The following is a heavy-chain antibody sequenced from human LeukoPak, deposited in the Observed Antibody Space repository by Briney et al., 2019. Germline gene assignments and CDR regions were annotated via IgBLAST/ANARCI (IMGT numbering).Heavy chain of an antibody. D-gene: IGHD3-3*01. Sequence: ASVKVSCKASGYTFTSFGISWVRQAPGQGLEWMGWISAYNGKAKYAQKFQGRVTMTTDTSTSTAYMELRSLRSDDTAVYYCARAPLGVRFLEWLSANFDYWGQGTLVTVSS. J-gene: IGHJ4*02. V-gene: IGHV1-18*01. CDR1: GYTFTSFG. CDR3: ARAPLGVRFLEWLSANFDY. CDR2: ISAYNGKA.